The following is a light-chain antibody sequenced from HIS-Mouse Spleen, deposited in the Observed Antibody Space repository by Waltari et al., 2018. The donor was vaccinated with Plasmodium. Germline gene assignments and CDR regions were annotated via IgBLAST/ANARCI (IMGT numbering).Light chain of an antibody. Sequence: SYELTQPPSVSVSPGQTASITCSGDKLGDKYACWYQQKPGQSPVLVIYKDSKRPSGIPERCSSSNSGNTATLTISGTQAMDEADYYCQAWDSSTAVFGGGTKLTVL. CDR3: QAWDSSTAV. CDR2: KDS. CDR1: KLGDKY. V-gene: IGLV3-1*01. J-gene: IGLJ3*02.